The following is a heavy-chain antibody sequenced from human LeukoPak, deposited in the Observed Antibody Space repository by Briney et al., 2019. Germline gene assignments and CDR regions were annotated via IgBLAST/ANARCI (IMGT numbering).Heavy chain of an antibody. CDR3: ARNSYTYYYGSGSYSNFDY. D-gene: IGHD3-10*01. J-gene: IGHJ4*02. Sequence: PSETLSLTCTVSGGSISSSSYYWGWIRQPPGKGLEWIGSIYYSGSTYYNPPLKSRVTISVDTSKNQFSLKLSSVTAADTAVYYCARNSYTYYYGSGSYSNFDYWGQGTLVTVSS. V-gene: IGHV4-39*07. CDR1: GGSISSSSYY. CDR2: IYYSGST.